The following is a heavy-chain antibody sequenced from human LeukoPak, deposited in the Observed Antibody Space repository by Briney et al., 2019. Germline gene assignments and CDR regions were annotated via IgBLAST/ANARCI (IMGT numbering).Heavy chain of an antibody. V-gene: IGHV3-43D*04. CDR2: ISWDGGST. D-gene: IGHD3-22*01. CDR3: AKDRRSYYYDSSGYYYGVDY. CDR1: GFTFDDYA. Sequence: GGSLRLSCAASGFTFDDYAMHWVRQAPGKGLEWVSLISWDGGSTYYADSVKGRFTISRDNSKNSLYLQMNSLRAADTALYYCAKDRRSYYYDSSGYYYGVDYWGQGTLVTVSS. J-gene: IGHJ4*02.